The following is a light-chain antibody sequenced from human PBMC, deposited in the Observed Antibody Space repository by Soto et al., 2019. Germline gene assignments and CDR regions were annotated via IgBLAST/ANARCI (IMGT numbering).Light chain of an antibody. Sequence: QSVMSQPPSVSAAPGQRVTFSCSGSSSNIGGNSVSWYQQLPGTAPKLLIYDDDQRPSGIPDRFSGSKSGTSATLGITGFQTGDEADYYCQVWDSSSDHVVFGGGTKVTVL. V-gene: IGLV1-51*01. CDR3: QVWDSSSDHVV. CDR2: DDD. CDR1: SSNIGGNS. J-gene: IGLJ2*01.